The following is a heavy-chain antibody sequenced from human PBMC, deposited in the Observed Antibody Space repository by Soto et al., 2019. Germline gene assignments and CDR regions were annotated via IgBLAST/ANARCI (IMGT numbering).Heavy chain of an antibody. CDR2: TYYRSKWYN. CDR3: ARRSFYCTNGVCYRWFDP. D-gene: IGHD2-8*01. V-gene: IGHV6-1*01. J-gene: IGHJ5*02. Sequence: SQTLSLTCAISGDSVSSNSAAWNWIRQSPSRGLEWLGRTYYRSKWYNDYAVSVKSRITINPDTSKNQFSLQLKSVTPEDTAVYYCARRSFYCTNGVCYRWFDPWGQGTLVTVSS. CDR1: GDSVSSNSAA.